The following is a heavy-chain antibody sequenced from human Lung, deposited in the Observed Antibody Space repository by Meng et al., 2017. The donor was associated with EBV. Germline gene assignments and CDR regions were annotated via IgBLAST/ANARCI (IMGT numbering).Heavy chain of an antibody. CDR3: ARVGAYCGGDCYHPH. V-gene: IGHV4-4*02. CDR1: GGSLRSRTW. J-gene: IGHJ4*02. CDR2: IYHSGST. Sequence: GPGPGLVKPSGTLSLTCAFPGGSLRSRTWWSWVRQPPGKGLEWIGEIYHSGSTNYNPSLKSRVTISVDESKNQFSLRLSSVTAADTAVYYCARVGAYCGGDCYHPHWGQGTLVTVSS. D-gene: IGHD2-21*02.